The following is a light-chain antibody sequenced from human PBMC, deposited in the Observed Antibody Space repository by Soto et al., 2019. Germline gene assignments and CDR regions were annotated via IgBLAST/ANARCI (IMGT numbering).Light chain of an antibody. CDR2: GNS. CDR1: SSNIGAGYD. CDR3: QSYDSSRSGWV. Sequence: QSVLKQPPSVSGAPGQRVTISCTGSSSNIGAGYDVHWYQQLPGTAPKLLIYGNSNRPSGVPDRFSGSKSGTSASLAITGLQAEDEADYYCQSYDSSRSGWVFGGGTQVTVL. J-gene: IGLJ3*02. V-gene: IGLV1-40*01.